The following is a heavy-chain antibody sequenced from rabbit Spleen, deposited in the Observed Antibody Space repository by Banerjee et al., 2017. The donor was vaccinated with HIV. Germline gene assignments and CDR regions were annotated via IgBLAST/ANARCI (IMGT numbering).Heavy chain of an antibody. CDR2: INAATAKP. CDR1: GFSFSSSYY. D-gene: IGHD1-1*01. V-gene: IGHV1S45*01. CDR3: ARDLLGVIGWNFYL. Sequence: QEQLEESGGDLVKPEGSLTLTCTASGFSFSSSYYMCWVRQAPGKGLEWIACINAATAKPVYATWAKGRFTISRTSSTTVTLRMTSLTAADRATYFCARDLLGVIGWNFYLWGPGTLVTVS. J-gene: IGHJ4*01.